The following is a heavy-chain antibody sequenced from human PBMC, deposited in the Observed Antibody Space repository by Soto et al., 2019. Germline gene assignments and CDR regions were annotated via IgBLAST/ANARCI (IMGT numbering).Heavy chain of an antibody. D-gene: IGHD1-26*01. CDR1: GGSISSSSYY. J-gene: IGHJ4*02. Sequence: SETLSLTCTVSGGSISSSSYYWGWIRQPPGKGLEWIGSIYYSGSTYYNPSLKSRVTISVDTSKNQFSLKLSSVTAADTAVYYCARHVVGAHFDYWGQGTLVTVSS. CDR2: IYYSGST. CDR3: ARHVVGAHFDY. V-gene: IGHV4-39*01.